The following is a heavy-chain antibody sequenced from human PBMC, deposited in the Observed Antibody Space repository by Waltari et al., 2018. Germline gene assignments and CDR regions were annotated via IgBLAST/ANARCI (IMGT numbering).Heavy chain of an antibody. CDR2: IYSGGST. CDR3: ASSEYSSSYDY. Sequence: EVQLVESGGGLVQPGGSLRLPCAASGFNVSSNYMSWVRQAPGKGLEWVSVIYSGGSTYYADSVKGRFTISRDNSKNTLYLQMNSLRAEDTAVYYCASSEYSSSYDYWGQGTLVTVSS. CDR1: GFNVSSNY. J-gene: IGHJ4*02. D-gene: IGHD6-6*01. V-gene: IGHV3-66*02.